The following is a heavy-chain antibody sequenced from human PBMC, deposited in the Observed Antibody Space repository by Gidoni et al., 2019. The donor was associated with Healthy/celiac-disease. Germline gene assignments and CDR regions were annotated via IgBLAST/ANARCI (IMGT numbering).Heavy chain of an antibody. V-gene: IGHV3-23*04. D-gene: IGHD2-2*02. CDR1: GFTFSSYA. Sequence: EVQLVESGGGLVQPGGSLRLSCAASGFTFSSYAMSWVRQAPGKGLEWVSAISGSGGSTYYADSVKGRFTISRDNSKNTLYLQMNSLRAEDTAVYYCAKGVVPAAIRHNWFDPWGQGTLVTVSS. CDR2: ISGSGGST. CDR3: AKGVVPAAIRHNWFDP. J-gene: IGHJ5*02.